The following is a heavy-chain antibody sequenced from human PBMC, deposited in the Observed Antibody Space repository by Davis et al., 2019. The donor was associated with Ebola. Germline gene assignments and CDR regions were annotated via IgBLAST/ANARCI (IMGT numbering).Heavy chain of an antibody. CDR2: ISSSSSYI. D-gene: IGHD3-22*01. V-gene: IGHV3-21*04. CDR1: GFTFSSYS. CDR3: ASRVWDYDSSGYYFGYYYYGMDV. Sequence: GESLKISCAASGFTFSSYSMNWVRQAPGKGLEWVSSISSSSSYIYYADSVKGRFTISRDNAKNSLYLQMNSLRAEDTAVYYCASRVWDYDSSGYYFGYYYYGMDVWGQGTTVTVSS. J-gene: IGHJ6*02.